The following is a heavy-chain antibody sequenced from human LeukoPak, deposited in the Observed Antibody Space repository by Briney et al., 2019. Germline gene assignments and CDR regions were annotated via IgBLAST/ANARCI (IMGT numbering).Heavy chain of an antibody. CDR1: GFTFSSYA. CDR3: AKPQSGSGY. Sequence: GGSLRLSCAASGFTFSSYAMSGVRQAPGKGLEWVSAISGSGGSTYYADSVNGWFTTSRDNSKNTLYLQMNSRRAEDTAVYYCAKPQSGSGYWGQGTLVTVSS. CDR2: ISGSGGST. V-gene: IGHV3-23*01. D-gene: IGHD2-15*01. J-gene: IGHJ4*02.